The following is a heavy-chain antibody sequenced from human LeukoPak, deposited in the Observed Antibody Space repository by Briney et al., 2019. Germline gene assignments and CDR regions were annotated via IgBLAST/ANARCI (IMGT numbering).Heavy chain of an antibody. CDR3: ARQTGDIVLMVYAIAHWFDP. D-gene: IGHD2-8*01. J-gene: IGHJ5*02. CDR2: IYHSGST. Sequence: PSETLSLTCTVSGGSISSGGYYWSWIRQPPGKVLEWIGYIYHSGSTYYNPSLKSRVTISVDTSKNQFSLKLSSVTAADTAVYYCARQTGDIVLMVYAIAHWFDPWGQGTLVTVSS. V-gene: IGHV4-30-2*03. CDR1: GGSISSGGYY.